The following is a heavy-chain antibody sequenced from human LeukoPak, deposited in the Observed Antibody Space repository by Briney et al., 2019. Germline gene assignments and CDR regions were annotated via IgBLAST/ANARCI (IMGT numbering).Heavy chain of an antibody. Sequence: GGSLRLSCTASGFIFGDYAMSWVRQAPGKGLEWVGFIRSKAYGGTTEYAASVKGRFTISRDDSKSIVYLQMTTLKTEDTAVYYCTRTAKYQLLRRTAEYLQHWGQGTLVTVSS. CDR2: IRSKAYGGTT. J-gene: IGHJ1*01. V-gene: IGHV3-49*04. CDR1: GFIFGDYA. CDR3: TRTAKYQLLRRTAEYLQH. D-gene: IGHD2-2*01.